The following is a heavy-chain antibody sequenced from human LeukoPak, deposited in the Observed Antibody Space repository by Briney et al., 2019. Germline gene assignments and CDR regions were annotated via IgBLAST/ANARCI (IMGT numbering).Heavy chain of an antibody. J-gene: IGHJ4*02. V-gene: IGHV3-48*03. D-gene: IGHD4-11*01. Sequence: GGSLRLSCAVSGFIFSGYEMNWVRQAPGKGLEWLSYINSRGNTKYYADSVKGRFTTSRDNARNTLYLQMNSLRAEDTAIYYCARDNSWSPDYWGQGTLVTVSS. CDR1: GFIFSGYE. CDR2: INSRGNTK. CDR3: ARDNSWSPDY.